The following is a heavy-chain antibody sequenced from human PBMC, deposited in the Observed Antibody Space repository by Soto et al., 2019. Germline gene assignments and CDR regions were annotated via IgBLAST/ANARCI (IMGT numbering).Heavy chain of an antibody. CDR3: ARQYITVFGEIKFRLALDYFDF. Sequence: SETLSLTCAVYGGSFSGYYWSWIRQPPGKGLEWIGEINHSGSTNYNPSLKSRVTISVDTSKNQFSLRLTSLTAADTAKYYCARQYITVFGEIKFRLALDYFDFWGQGPLVTVSS. D-gene: IGHD3-3*01. J-gene: IGHJ4*02. V-gene: IGHV4-34*01. CDR2: INHSGST. CDR1: GGSFSGYY.